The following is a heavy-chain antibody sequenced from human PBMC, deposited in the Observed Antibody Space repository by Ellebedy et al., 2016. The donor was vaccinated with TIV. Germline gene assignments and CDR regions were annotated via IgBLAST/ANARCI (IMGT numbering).Heavy chain of an antibody. CDR2: IRFDGSNK. D-gene: IGHD6-19*01. V-gene: IGHV3-30*02. J-gene: IGHJ5*02. CDR3: TKDSAFEPAISAVAGASDL. Sequence: PGGSLRLSCAASGFRFFNYGMHWVRQAPGKGLEWVAFIRFDGSNKYYVDSVKGRFTISRDDSKKTVLLQMTSVRREDTAVYYCTKDSAFEPAISAVAGASDLWGQGTLVTVSS. CDR1: GFRFFNYG.